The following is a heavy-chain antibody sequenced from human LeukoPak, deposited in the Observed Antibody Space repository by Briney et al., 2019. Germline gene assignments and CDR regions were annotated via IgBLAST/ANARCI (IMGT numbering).Heavy chain of an antibody. V-gene: IGHV3-73*01. D-gene: IGHD2-8*01. Sequence: PGGSLRLSCAASGFTFSDSAIHWVRQASGMGLEWVGRIRDKGYGHATAYAASVKGRFTLSRDDSKNTAYLQMNSLKTEDTALSYCTTPNEGNWFDPRGQGTLVTVSS. CDR1: GFTFSDSA. J-gene: IGHJ5*02. CDR3: TTPNEGNWFDP. CDR2: IRDKGYGHAT.